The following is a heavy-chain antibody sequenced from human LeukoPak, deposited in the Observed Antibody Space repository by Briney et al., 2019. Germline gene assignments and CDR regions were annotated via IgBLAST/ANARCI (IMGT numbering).Heavy chain of an antibody. V-gene: IGHV4-59*01. CDR1: GGSISSYH. CDR3: ARGPRISLVRGALELDY. J-gene: IGHJ4*02. D-gene: IGHD3-10*01. Sequence: SETLSLTCTVSGGSISSYHWNWIRQPPRKGLEWSGYIYYSGSTNYNPSLKSRLTISVDTSKNQFSLKLSSVTAADTAVYYCARGPRISLVRGALELDYWGQGTLVTVSS. CDR2: IYYSGST.